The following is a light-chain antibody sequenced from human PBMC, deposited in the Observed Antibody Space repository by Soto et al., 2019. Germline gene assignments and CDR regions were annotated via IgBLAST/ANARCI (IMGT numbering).Light chain of an antibody. Sequence: QSVLTQPRSVSGSPGQSVTISCTGTSSDVGGYNYVSWYQQHPGKAPKLMIYDVSKRPSGVPDRFSGSKSGNTASLTISGHHAEDEADYYCCSYAGSYPYVFGTGTKVTVL. J-gene: IGLJ1*01. CDR1: SSDVGGYNY. CDR3: CSYAGSYPYV. V-gene: IGLV2-11*01. CDR2: DVS.